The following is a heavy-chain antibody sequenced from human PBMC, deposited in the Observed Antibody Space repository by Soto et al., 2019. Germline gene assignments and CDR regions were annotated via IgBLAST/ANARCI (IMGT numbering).Heavy chain of an antibody. Sequence: LRLSCAASGFTFSSYAMSWVRQAPGKGLEWVSAISGSGGSTYYADSVKGRFTISRDNSKNTLYLQMNSLRAEDTAVYYCAKAGGPYYGISDYWGQGTLVTVSS. D-gene: IGHD3-10*01. J-gene: IGHJ4*02. CDR2: ISGSGGST. CDR3: AKAGGPYYGISDY. V-gene: IGHV3-23*01. CDR1: GFTFSSYA.